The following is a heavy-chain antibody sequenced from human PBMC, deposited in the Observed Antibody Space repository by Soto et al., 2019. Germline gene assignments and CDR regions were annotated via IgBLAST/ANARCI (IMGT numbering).Heavy chain of an antibody. CDR3: ARELIAVAGSYFDY. Sequence: GGSLRLSCQASGFNFDNYGMHWVRQAPGKGLGWVSYISSRASAIYYADSVKGRFTISRDNAKNSLYLQMNSLRAEDTAVYYCARELIAVAGSYFDYWGQGSLVTVSS. D-gene: IGHD6-19*01. J-gene: IGHJ4*02. CDR1: GFNFDNYG. V-gene: IGHV3-48*04. CDR2: ISSRASAI.